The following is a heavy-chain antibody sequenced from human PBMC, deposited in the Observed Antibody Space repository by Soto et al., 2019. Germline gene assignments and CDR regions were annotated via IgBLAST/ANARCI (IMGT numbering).Heavy chain of an antibody. CDR3: ARDFDFWSGYYTNPPPDRASDY. CDR1: GYTFTSYG. J-gene: IGHJ4*02. D-gene: IGHD3-3*01. CDR2: ISAYNGNT. V-gene: IGHV1-18*01. Sequence: GASVKVSCKASGYTFTSYGISWVRQAPGQGLEWMGWISAYNGNTNYAQKLQGRVTMTTDTSTSTAYMELRSLRSDDTAVYYCARDFDFWSGYYTNPPPDRASDYWGQGTLVTVSS.